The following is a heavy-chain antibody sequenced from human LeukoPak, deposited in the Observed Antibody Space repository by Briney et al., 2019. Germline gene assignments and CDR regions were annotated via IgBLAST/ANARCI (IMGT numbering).Heavy chain of an antibody. V-gene: IGHV3-48*01. CDR1: GFIVSNYN. D-gene: IGHD3-22*01. CDR2: ISESGSSI. J-gene: IGHJ4*02. CDR3: ARDWNYYDNSGFYGEY. Sequence: GGSLRLSCAASGFIVSNYNMNWVRQAPGKGLEWVSFISESGSSIYYADSVKGRFTISRDNAKNSLYLQMNSLRAEDTAVYYCARDWNYYDNSGFYGEYWGQGTLVTVSS.